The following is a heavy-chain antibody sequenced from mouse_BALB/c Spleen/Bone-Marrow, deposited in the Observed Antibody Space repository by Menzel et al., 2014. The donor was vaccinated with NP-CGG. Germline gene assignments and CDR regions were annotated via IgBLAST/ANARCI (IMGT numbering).Heavy chain of an antibody. CDR2: ISDGGSYT. CDR1: GFTFSDYY. V-gene: IGHV5-4*02. J-gene: IGHJ4*01. CDR3: AREVSMDY. Sequence: EVKVEESGGGLVKPGGSLKLSCAASGFTFSDYYMYWVRQTPEKRLEWVATISDGGSYTYYPDSVKGRFTISRDNAKNNLFLQLSSLKSEDTAMYYGAREVSMDYWGQGTSVTVSS.